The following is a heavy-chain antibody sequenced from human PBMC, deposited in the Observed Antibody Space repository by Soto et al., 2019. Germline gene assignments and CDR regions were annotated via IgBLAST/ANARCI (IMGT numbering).Heavy chain of an antibody. D-gene: IGHD7-27*01. CDR3: ARDRAYLSTGDTPSHDAFDI. Sequence: ASVKVSCKASGYTFTGYYMHWVRQAPGQGLEWMGWINPNSGGTNYAQKFQGWVTMTRDTSISTAYMELSRLRSDDTAVYYCARDRAYLSTGDTPSHDAFDIWGQGTMVTVSS. CDR2: INPNSGGT. CDR1: GYTFTGYY. J-gene: IGHJ3*02. V-gene: IGHV1-2*04.